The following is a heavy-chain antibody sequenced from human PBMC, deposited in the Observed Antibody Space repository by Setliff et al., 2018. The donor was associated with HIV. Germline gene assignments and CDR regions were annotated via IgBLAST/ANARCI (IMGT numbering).Heavy chain of an antibody. Sequence: ASVKVSCKASGYTFVSDYIHWVRQAPGQGPEWMGIINPSGGSTNYAQKFQGRVTMTRDTPTSTVYMELSSLRFEDTAVYYCARDLGSITIFGVVIQGAFDTWGQGTMVTVSS. V-gene: IGHV1-46*01. CDR3: ARDLGSITIFGVVIQGAFDT. J-gene: IGHJ3*02. CDR1: GYTFVSDY. CDR2: INPSGGST. D-gene: IGHD3-3*01.